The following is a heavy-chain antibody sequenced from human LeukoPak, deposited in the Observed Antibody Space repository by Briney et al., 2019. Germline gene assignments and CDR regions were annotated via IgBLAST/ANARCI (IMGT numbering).Heavy chain of an antibody. CDR1: GFTVSSNY. CDR2: IYSGGST. CDR3: ARDLVGIGFSW. J-gene: IGHJ4*02. V-gene: IGHV3-53*01. Sequence: PGGSLRLSCAASGFTVSSNYMSWVRQAPGKGLEWVSVIYSGGSTCYADSVKGRFTISRDNSESTLYLQMNSLRAEDTAVYYCARDLVGIGFSWWGQGTLVTVSS. D-gene: IGHD1-26*01.